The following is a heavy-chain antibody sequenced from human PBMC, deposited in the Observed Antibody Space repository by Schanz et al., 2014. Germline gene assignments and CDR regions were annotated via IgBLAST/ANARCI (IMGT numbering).Heavy chain of an antibody. CDR2: IGYLGDT. J-gene: IGHJ4*02. CDR1: GFTFSSYG. CDR3: ARPRFDYGEVDY. Sequence: VQLVESGGGVVQPGRSLRLSCAASGFTFSSYGMHWVRQGTGKGLEWVSTIGYLGDTYYPDSVKGRFTVSRDSGQNSLYLQMNSLRAGDTAVYYCARPRFDYGEVDYWGQGTLVTVSS. V-gene: IGHV3-13*01. D-gene: IGHD4-17*01.